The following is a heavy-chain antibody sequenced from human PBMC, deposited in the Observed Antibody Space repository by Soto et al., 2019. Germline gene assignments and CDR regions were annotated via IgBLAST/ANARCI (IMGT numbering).Heavy chain of an antibody. Sequence: QVQLQESGPGLVKPSGTLSLTCAVSGGSISSSNWWSWVRQPPGKGLEGIGEICPSGSTNYNPSLKSRVTIFVDKSRNKFSLELSYVTAADAAVYNCARGTAYSRGWAAGFGMDVWGQGTTVTVSS. J-gene: IGHJ6*02. CDR3: ARGTAYSRGWAAGFGMDV. CDR2: ICPSGST. CDR1: GGSISSSNW. V-gene: IGHV4-4*02. D-gene: IGHD6-19*01.